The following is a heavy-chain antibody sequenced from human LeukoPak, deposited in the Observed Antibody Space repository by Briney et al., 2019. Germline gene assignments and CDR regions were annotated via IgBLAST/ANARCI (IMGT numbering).Heavy chain of an antibody. D-gene: IGHD2-21*01. V-gene: IGHV3-30*18. CDR2: ISNDGSKK. Sequence: PGGSLRLSCAASGFTFSSYGMHWLRQAPGKGLEWVALISNDGSKKYYADSVMGRFTISRDNSKNTLYLQMNSLRVEDTAVYYCAKRDGYRAHDYWGQGTLVTISS. J-gene: IGHJ4*02. CDR3: AKRDGYRAHDY. CDR1: GFTFSSYG.